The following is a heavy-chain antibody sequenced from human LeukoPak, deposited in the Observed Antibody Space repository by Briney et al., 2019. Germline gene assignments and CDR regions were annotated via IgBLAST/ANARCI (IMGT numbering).Heavy chain of an antibody. CDR3: ARDPTSGSSWAHFDY. V-gene: IGHV4-4*07. CDR2: IYTSGST. D-gene: IGHD6-13*01. Sequence: SETLSLTCTVSGGSTSSYYWSWIRQPAGKGLEWIGRIYTSGSTNYNPSLKSRVTMSVDTSKNQFSLKLSSVTAADTAVYYCARDPTSGSSWAHFDYWGQGTLVTVSS. J-gene: IGHJ4*02. CDR1: GGSTSSYY.